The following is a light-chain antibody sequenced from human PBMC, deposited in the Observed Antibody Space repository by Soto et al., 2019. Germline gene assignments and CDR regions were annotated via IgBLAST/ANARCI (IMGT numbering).Light chain of an antibody. J-gene: IGKJ1*01. CDR2: GES. CDR3: QQYGSSPGT. CDR1: QSVSSSY. Sequence: IVLTQSPGTLSLSPGERATLSCRASQSVSSSYLAWYQQKPGQATGLLIYGESSRATGIPDRFSGSGSGTDFTLTISRLESEDFAVYYCQQYGSSPGTFGQGTKVEIK. V-gene: IGKV3-20*01.